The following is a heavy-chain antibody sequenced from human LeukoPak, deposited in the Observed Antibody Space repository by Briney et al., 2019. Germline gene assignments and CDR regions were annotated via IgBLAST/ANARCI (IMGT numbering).Heavy chain of an antibody. CDR3: ARDGCSSTSCYLPYQYYYMNV. D-gene: IGHD2-2*01. J-gene: IGHJ6*03. Sequence: GGSLRLSCAASGFTFSSYWMSWVRQAPGKGLEWVANIKQDGSEKYYVDSVKGRFTISRDNAKNSLYLQMNSLRAEDTAAYYCARDGCSSTSCYLPYQYYYMNVWGQGTTVTVSS. CDR2: IKQDGSEK. V-gene: IGHV3-7*01. CDR1: GFTFSSYW.